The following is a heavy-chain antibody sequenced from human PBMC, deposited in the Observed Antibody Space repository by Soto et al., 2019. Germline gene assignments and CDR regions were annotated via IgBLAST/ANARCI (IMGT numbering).Heavy chain of an antibody. CDR2: ISAHNGKT. Sequence: QVHLVQSGAEVKKPGASVKVSCKASGYTFTSYGITWVRQAPGQGLEWMGWISAHNGKTDYAQKPQGRVIVTIDTSTSTAYMELRSLRSDDTAVYYCARGRYGDYWGQGALVTVSS. CDR1: GYTFTSYG. J-gene: IGHJ4*02. V-gene: IGHV1-18*01. D-gene: IGHD1-1*01. CDR3: ARGRYGDY.